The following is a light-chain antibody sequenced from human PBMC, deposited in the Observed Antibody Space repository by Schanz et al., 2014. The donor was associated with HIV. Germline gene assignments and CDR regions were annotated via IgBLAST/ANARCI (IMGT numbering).Light chain of an antibody. Sequence: QSALTQPPSASGSPGQSVTISCTGTSSDVGGYHYVSWYQQHPGKAPKLMIYEVSKRPSGVPDRFSGSKSDNTASLTVSGLQAEDEADYYCAAWDDSLNGHWVFGGGTKLTVL. CDR1: SSDVGGYHY. V-gene: IGLV2-8*01. CDR3: AAWDDSLNGHWV. J-gene: IGLJ3*02. CDR2: EVS.